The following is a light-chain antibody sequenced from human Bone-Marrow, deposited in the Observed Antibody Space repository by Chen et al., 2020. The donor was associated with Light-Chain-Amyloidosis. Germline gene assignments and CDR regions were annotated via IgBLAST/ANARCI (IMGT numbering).Light chain of an antibody. CDR2: RDT. CDR3: QSADSSGTYEVI. J-gene: IGLJ2*01. CDR1: DLPTKY. Sequence: SYELTQPPSVSVSPGQTARITCSGEDLPTKYAYWYQQKPVQAPVLVIHRDTERPSGISERFSGSSSGTTATLTISGVQAEDEADYHCQSADSSGTYEVIFGGGTKLTVL. V-gene: IGLV3-25*03.